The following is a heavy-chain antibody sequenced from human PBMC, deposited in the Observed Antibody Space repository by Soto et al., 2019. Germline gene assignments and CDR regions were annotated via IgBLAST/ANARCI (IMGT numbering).Heavy chain of an antibody. Sequence: VQLQESGPGLVKPSGTLSLTCAVSGVSISSHNRWTGVRQPPGKGLEWIGESHQSVNTNYNSSLESRVTIALDKSNNWLSLQLGSVVVADSAVYYCATRDSGSLYWVQGTLVTVSS. D-gene: IGHD6-13*01. V-gene: IGHV4-4*02. CDR2: SHQSVNT. CDR1: GVSISSHNR. CDR3: ATRDSGSLY. J-gene: IGHJ4*02.